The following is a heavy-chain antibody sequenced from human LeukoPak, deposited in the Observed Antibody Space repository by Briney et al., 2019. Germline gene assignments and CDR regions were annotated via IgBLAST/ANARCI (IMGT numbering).Heavy chain of an antibody. D-gene: IGHD6-13*01. CDR3: ARDGAVAGPHWWFDL. CDR1: GFTFSSHS. CDR2: ITPSATTM. V-gene: IGHV3-48*04. Sequence: QAGGSLRLSFAASGFTFSSHSMNWVRQPPGKGLEWLSYITPSATTMYNADSVKGRFTISRDSAKNAVYLQMNSLRAEDTAIYYCARDGAVAGPHWWFDLWGRGTLVTVSS. J-gene: IGHJ2*01.